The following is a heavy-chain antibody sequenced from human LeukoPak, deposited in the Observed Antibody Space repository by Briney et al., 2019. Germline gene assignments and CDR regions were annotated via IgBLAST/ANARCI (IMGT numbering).Heavy chain of an antibody. J-gene: IGHJ3*02. Sequence: PGGSLRLSCAASGFTFSDYYMNWVRQAPGKGLEWLSYISSSGSTIYYADSVRGRFTISRDNAKNSLYLQMNSLRDEDTTVYFCARDLPEGWLHPITDAFDIWGQGTLVTVSS. CDR1: GFTFSDYY. V-gene: IGHV3-11*04. D-gene: IGHD1-14*01. CDR3: ARDLPEGWLHPITDAFDI. CDR2: ISSSGSTI.